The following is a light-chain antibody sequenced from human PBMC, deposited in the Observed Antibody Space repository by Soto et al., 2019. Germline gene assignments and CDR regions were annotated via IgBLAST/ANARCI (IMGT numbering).Light chain of an antibody. Sequence: EIVMTQSPATLSVPPGERATLSCRASQSVSSNLAWYQQKPGQAPRLLIYGASTRATGIPARFSGSGSGTEFTLTISSLQSEDFAVYYCQQYNNWPRTFGQGTNVDIK. CDR1: QSVSSN. CDR3: QQYNNWPRT. J-gene: IGKJ1*01. CDR2: GAS. V-gene: IGKV3-15*01.